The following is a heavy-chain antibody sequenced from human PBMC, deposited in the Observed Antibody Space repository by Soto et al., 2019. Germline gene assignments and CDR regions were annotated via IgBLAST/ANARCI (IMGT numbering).Heavy chain of an antibody. CDR3: AGGEPGDFWSGLTSFDP. CDR2: INHSGST. CDR1: GGSFSGYY. V-gene: IGHV4-34*01. D-gene: IGHD3-3*01. Sequence: SETLSLTCAVYGGSFSGYYWSWIRQPPGKGLEWIGEINHSGSTNYNPSLKSRVTISVDTSKNQFSLKLSSVTAADTAVYYCAGGEPGDFWSGLTSFDPWGQGTLVTVSS. J-gene: IGHJ5*02.